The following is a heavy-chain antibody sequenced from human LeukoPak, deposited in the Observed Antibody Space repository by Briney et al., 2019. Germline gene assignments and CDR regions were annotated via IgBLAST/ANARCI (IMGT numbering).Heavy chain of an antibody. Sequence: GGSLRLSCAASGFTVSTNYMSWVRQAPGKGLEWVSIICSSGSTYYADSVKGRFTISRDNSKNTLYLQMNSLRAEDTAVCYCAGVVAAMGGIDYWGQGTLVTVSS. D-gene: IGHD2-21*02. CDR2: ICSSGST. CDR3: AGVVAAMGGIDY. CDR1: GFTVSTNY. V-gene: IGHV3-53*01. J-gene: IGHJ4*02.